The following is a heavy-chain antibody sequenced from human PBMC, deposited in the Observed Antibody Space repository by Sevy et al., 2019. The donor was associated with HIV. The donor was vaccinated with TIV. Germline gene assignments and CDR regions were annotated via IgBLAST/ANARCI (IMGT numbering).Heavy chain of an antibody. Sequence: SETLSLSCAVYGGSFSGYYWSWIRQPPGKRLEWIGEINHSGNTNYNPSLKSRVAISVDTSKNQFSLKLSSVTAADTAVYYCARAWGGWGDIVATIGLGDAFDVWGQGTMVTVSS. CDR2: INHSGNT. D-gene: IGHD5-12*01. J-gene: IGHJ3*01. V-gene: IGHV4-34*01. CDR3: ARAWGGWGDIVATIGLGDAFDV. CDR1: GGSFSGYY.